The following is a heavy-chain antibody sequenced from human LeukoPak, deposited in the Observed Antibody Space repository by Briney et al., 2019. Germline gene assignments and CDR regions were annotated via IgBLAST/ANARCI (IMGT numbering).Heavy chain of an antibody. J-gene: IGHJ4*02. V-gene: IGHV4-39*07. CDR3: ARDHYDFWSGPIGDY. D-gene: IGHD3-3*01. CDR1: GGSISSSSYY. CDR2: IYYSGST. Sequence: PSETLPLTCTVSGGSISSSSYYWGWIRQPPGKGLEWIGSIYYSGSTYYNPSLKSRVTISVDTSKNQFSLKLSSVTAADTAVYYCARDHYDFWSGPIGDYWGQGTLVTVSS.